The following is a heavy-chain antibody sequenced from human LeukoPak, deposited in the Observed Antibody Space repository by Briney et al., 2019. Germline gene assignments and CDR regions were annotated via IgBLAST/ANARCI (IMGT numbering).Heavy chain of an antibody. D-gene: IGHD3-10*01. CDR1: GFTFSSYW. J-gene: IGHJ4*02. V-gene: IGHV3-48*04. Sequence: GGSLRLSCAASGFTFSSYWMSWVRQAPGKGLEWVSYISSSGSTIYYADSVKGRFTISRDNAKNSLYLQMNSLRAEDTAVYYCARGGWFGELLDYWGQGTLVTVSS. CDR3: ARGGWFGELLDY. CDR2: ISSSGSTI.